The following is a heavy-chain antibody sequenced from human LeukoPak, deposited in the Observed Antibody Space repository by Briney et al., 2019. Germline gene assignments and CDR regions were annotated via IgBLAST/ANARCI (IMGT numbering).Heavy chain of an antibody. CDR1: GGSISSYY. CDR2: IYYSGST. V-gene: IGHV4-59*01. Sequence: PSETLSLTCTVSGGSISSYYWSWIRQPPGKGLEWIGYIYYSGSTNYNPSLKSRVTISVDTSKNQFSLKLSSVTAADTAVYYCARVLRYSSGWSPYYYYYMDVWGKGTTVTISS. CDR3: ARVLRYSSGWSPYYYYYMDV. D-gene: IGHD6-19*01. J-gene: IGHJ6*03.